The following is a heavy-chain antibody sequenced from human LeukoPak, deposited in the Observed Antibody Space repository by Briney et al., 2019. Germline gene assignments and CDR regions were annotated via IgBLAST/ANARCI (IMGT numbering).Heavy chain of an antibody. V-gene: IGHV3-48*03. D-gene: IGHD2-8*01. Sequence: GGSLRLSCAASGFTFSSYEMNWVRQAPGKGLEWVSYISNSGDSTYYADSVKGRFTISRDNAKNTLYLQVNSLRAEDTAVYYCARDNGEWRLNWFDHWGQGTLVTVSS. CDR2: ISNSGDST. J-gene: IGHJ5*02. CDR3: ARDNGEWRLNWFDH. CDR1: GFTFSSYE.